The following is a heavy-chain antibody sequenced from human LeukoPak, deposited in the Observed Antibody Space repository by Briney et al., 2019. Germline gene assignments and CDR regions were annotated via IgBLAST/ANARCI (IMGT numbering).Heavy chain of an antibody. CDR1: GYTFTGYY. J-gene: IGHJ6*01. CDR3: ARGDSSSSHYYYYGMDV. CDR2: IIPIFGTA. Sequence: GASVKVSCKASGYTFTGYYMHWVRQAPGQGLEWMGGIIPIFGTANYAQKFQGRVTITADESTSTAYMELSSLRSEDTAVYYCARGDSSSSHYYYYGMDVWGQGTTVTVSS. D-gene: IGHD6-13*01. V-gene: IGHV1-69*13.